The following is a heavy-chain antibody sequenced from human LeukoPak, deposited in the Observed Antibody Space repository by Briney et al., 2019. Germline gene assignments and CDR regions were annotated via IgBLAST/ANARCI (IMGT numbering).Heavy chain of an antibody. V-gene: IGHV4-4*07. D-gene: IGHD2-15*01. CDR3: ARDFYCSGGSCYGDACDI. CDR1: GGSISSYH. Sequence: SGTLSLTCTVSGGSISSYHWSWIRQPAGKGLEWIGRIYTSGSTNYNPSLKSRVTMSVDTSKNQFSLKLSSVTAADTAVYYCARDFYCSGGSCYGDACDIWGQGTMVTVSS. CDR2: IYTSGST. J-gene: IGHJ3*02.